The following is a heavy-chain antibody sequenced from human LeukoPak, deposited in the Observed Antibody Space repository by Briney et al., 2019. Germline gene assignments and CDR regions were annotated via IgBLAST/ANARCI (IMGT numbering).Heavy chain of an antibody. V-gene: IGHV4-34*01. CDR2: INHSAST. D-gene: IGHD2-2*01. CDR1: GGSFSGYY. J-gene: IGHJ4*02. CDR3: ARDPFECGATSCYHYY. Sequence: SETLSLTCAVYGGSFSGYYWSWIRQPPGKGLEWIGEINHSASTNYNPSLKSRVTISVDTSKSQFSLKLTSVTAADTAVYYCARDPFECGATSCYHYYWGQGTLVTVSS.